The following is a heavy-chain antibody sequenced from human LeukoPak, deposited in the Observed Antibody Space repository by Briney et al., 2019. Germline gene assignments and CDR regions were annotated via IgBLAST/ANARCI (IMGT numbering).Heavy chain of an antibody. CDR3: ARNYDSSGYPGGLDY. CDR1: GYTFTGYY. CDR2: INPNSGGT. Sequence: ASVKVSCKASGYTFTGYYMHWVRQAPGQGLEWMGWINPNSGGTNYAQKFQGWVTMTRDTSISTAYMELSRLRSDDTAVYYCARNYDSSGYPGGLDYWGQGTLVTVSS. J-gene: IGHJ4*02. V-gene: IGHV1-2*04. D-gene: IGHD3-22*01.